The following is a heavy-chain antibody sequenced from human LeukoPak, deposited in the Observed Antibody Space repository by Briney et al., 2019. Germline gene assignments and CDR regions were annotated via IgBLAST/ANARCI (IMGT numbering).Heavy chain of an antibody. CDR3: TTDRLSGGYYRVDY. J-gene: IGHJ4*02. D-gene: IGHD1-26*01. CDR1: GFTFSNAW. CDR2: IKSKTDGGTT. V-gene: IGHV3-15*01. Sequence: GGSLRLSCAASGFTFSNAWMSWVRQAPGKGLEWVGRIKSKTDGGTTVYAAPVKGRFTISRDDSKNTLYLQMNSLKTEDTAVYYCTTDRLSGGYYRVDYWGQGTLVTVSS.